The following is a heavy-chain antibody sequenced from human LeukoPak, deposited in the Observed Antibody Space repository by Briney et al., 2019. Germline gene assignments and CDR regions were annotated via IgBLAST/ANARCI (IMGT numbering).Heavy chain of an antibody. Sequence: ASVKVSCKASGYTFTGYYMHWVRQAPGQGLEWMGWISAYNGNTNYAQKLQGRVTMTTDTSTSTAYMELRSLRSDDTAVYYCAREPNYQYYFHYWGQGTLVTVSS. J-gene: IGHJ4*02. V-gene: IGHV1-18*04. CDR3: AREPNYQYYFHY. CDR2: ISAYNGNT. CDR1: GYTFTGYY. D-gene: IGHD1-7*01.